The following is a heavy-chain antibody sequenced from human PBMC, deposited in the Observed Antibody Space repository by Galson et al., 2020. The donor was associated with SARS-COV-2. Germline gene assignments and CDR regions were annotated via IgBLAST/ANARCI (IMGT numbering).Heavy chain of an antibody. V-gene: IGHV4-4*02. CDR2: MSHSESA. CDR1: GDSIISSQW. Sequence: SETLSLTCAVSGDSIISSQWWSWVRQPPGKGLEWIGEMSHSESATYNPSLRSRVSISIDTSKNQFSLTLNSLTAADTAVYYCAREQQPTHWFDSCGQGTLVTVSS. J-gene: IGHJ5*01. CDR3: AREQQPTHWFDS. D-gene: IGHD1-1*01.